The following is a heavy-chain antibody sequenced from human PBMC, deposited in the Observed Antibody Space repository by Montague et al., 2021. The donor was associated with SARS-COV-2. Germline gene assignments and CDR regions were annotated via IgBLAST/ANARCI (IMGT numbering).Heavy chain of an antibody. J-gene: IGHJ4*02. CDR3: ARGLTDISMIVVVLLGASHYIDS. CDR2: INHSGNT. D-gene: IGHD3-22*01. Sequence: SETLSLTCAVYGGSFSDYYWSWIRQPPGQGLEWIGEINHSGNTNYNPSLKSRVTISIDTSKNQFSLKLSSVTAADTAVYYCARGLTDISMIVVVLLGASHYIDSWGQGTLVTVSS. CDR1: GGSFSDYY. V-gene: IGHV4-34*01.